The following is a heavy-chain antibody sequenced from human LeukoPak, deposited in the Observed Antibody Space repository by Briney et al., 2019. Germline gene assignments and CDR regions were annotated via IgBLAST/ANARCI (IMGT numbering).Heavy chain of an antibody. J-gene: IGHJ4*02. CDR2: ISAYNGNT. V-gene: IGHV1-18*01. CDR1: GYTFTSYG. CDR3: AVRGGEYCGGGSCYVEH. D-gene: IGHD2-15*01. Sequence: ASVKVSCKASGYTFTSYGISWVRQAPGQGLEWMGWISAYNGNTNYAQKLQGRVTMTTDTSTSTAYMELRSLRSDDTAVYYCAVRGGEYCGGGSCYVEHWGQGTLVTVSS.